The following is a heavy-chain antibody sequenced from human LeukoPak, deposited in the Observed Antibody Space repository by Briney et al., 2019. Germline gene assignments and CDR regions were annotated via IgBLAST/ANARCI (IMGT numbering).Heavy chain of an antibody. CDR2: INPNSGDT. CDR1: GYTYIGYY. CDR3: VRGYCSGTNCYTLDY. J-gene: IGHJ4*02. V-gene: IGHV1-2*02. D-gene: IGHD2-2*02. Sequence: GASVKVSCKASGYTYIGYYVHWVRQAPGQGLEWMGWINPNSGDTNYAQNFQGRVTMTRDTSINTAYMELSRLRSDDTAIYYRVRGYCSGTNCYTLDYWGQGTLVTVSS.